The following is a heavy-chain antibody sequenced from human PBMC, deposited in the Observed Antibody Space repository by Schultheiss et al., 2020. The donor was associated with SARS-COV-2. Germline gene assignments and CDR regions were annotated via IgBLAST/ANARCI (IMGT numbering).Heavy chain of an antibody. Sequence: GGSLRLSCADSGFIFSSYAMHWVRQAAGKGLEWVAVISYDGSNKYYADSVKGRFTISRDNSKNTLYLQMNSLRDEDTAVYYCARDSVTTVDYWGQGTLVTVSS. CDR2: ISYDGSNK. CDR3: ARDSVTTVDY. V-gene: IGHV3-30*04. CDR1: GFIFSSYA. D-gene: IGHD1-14*01. J-gene: IGHJ4*02.